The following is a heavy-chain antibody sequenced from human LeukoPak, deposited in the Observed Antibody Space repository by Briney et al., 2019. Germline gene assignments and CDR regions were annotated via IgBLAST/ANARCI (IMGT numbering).Heavy chain of an antibody. D-gene: IGHD2-2*02. V-gene: IGHV1-69*04. CDR3: ARDLQIRAAISWFDP. CDR2: IIPILGIA. J-gene: IGHJ5*02. CDR1: GGTFSSYA. Sequence: TVKVSCKASGGTFSSYAISWVRQAPGQGLEWMGRIIPILGIANYAQKFQGRVTITADKSTSTAYMELSSLRSEDTAVYYCARDLQIRAAISWFDPWGQGTLVTVSS.